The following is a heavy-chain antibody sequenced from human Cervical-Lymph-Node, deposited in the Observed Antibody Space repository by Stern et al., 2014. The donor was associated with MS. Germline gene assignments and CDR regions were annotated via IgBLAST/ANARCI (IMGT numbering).Heavy chain of an antibody. J-gene: IGHJ4*02. V-gene: IGHV4-39*01. CDR3: AKHACTGAACPFDL. Sequence: QVQLQESGPGLVKPSETLSLTCAVSGDSISSYTHYWVWIRQPPGKGLEWIGSVYYSGATYYNPSLKSPVTISVDTSKNHFSRGLNSVTAADTAVYYCAKHACTGAACPFDLWGQGTLVTVSS. D-gene: IGHD2-8*02. CDR2: VYYSGAT. CDR1: GDSISSYTHY.